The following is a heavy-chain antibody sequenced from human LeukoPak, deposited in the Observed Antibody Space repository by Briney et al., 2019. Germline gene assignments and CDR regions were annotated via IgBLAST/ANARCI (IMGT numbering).Heavy chain of an antibody. V-gene: IGHV4-4*07. CDR3: ARWNYHGFDI. CDR1: GGXISSYY. CDR2: MYTSGSA. D-gene: IGHD1-7*01. Sequence: SETLSLTCTVAGGXISSYYWSWIRQPAGKGLEWIGHMYTSGSANYNPSLKSRVTMSIDTSKNQFSLKLRSVTAADTAVFYCARWNYHGFDIWGQGTMVTVSS. J-gene: IGHJ3*02.